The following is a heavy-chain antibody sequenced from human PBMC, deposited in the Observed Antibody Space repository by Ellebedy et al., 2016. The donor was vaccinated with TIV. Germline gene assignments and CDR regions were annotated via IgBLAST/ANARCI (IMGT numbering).Heavy chain of an antibody. D-gene: IGHD6-13*01. Sequence: ASVKVSCXASGYTFTSYDINWVRQATGQGLEWMGWMNPNSGNTGYAQKFQVRVTMTRNTSISTAYMELSSLRSEDTAVYYCARGLGYSSTNTETSDAFDIWGQGTMVTVSS. CDR2: MNPNSGNT. V-gene: IGHV1-8*01. CDR1: GYTFTSYD. J-gene: IGHJ3*02. CDR3: ARGLGYSSTNTETSDAFDI.